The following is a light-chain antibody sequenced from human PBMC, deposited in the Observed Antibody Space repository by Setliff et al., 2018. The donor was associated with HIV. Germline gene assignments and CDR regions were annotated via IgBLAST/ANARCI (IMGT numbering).Light chain of an antibody. CDR1: SSDVGGYNY. V-gene: IGLV2-8*01. Sequence: QSALTQPPSASGPPGQSVTISCTGTSSDVGGYNYVSWYQQHPGKAPKLMIYEVSKRPSGVPDRFSGSKSGTSASLAISGLQSEDEADYYCAAWDDRLNGSWVFGGGTKVTVL. CDR2: EVS. J-gene: IGLJ3*02. CDR3: AAWDDRLNGSWV.